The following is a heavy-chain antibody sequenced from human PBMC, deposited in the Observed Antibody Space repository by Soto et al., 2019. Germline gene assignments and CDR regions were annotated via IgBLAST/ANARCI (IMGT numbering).Heavy chain of an antibody. J-gene: IGHJ4*02. CDR3: ARHRNALVPAAVDY. V-gene: IGHV4-39*01. Sequence: SETLCLTCTVSGGSISSSSYYWGWIRQPPGKGLEWIGSIYYSGSTYYNPSLKSRVTISVDTSKNQFSLKLSSVTAADTAVYYCARHRNALVPAAVDYWGQGTLVTVSS. CDR2: IYYSGST. D-gene: IGHD2-2*01. CDR1: GGSISSSSYY.